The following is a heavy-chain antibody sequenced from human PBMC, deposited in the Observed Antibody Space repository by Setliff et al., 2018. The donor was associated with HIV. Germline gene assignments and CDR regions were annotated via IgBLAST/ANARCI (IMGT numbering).Heavy chain of an antibody. Sequence: SETLSLTCTVFGGSMNNYYWNWIRQSPGKGLEWIGYVYYSGSTKYSPSLKSRVSISLDPSTKQVSLRLRSVTAADTAVYFCARHVARFDYDTGGYYVSHFDYWGQGTQVTVSS. J-gene: IGHJ4*02. CDR2: VYYSGST. CDR3: ARHVARFDYDTGGYYVSHFDY. D-gene: IGHD3-22*01. V-gene: IGHV4-59*01. CDR1: GGSMNNYY.